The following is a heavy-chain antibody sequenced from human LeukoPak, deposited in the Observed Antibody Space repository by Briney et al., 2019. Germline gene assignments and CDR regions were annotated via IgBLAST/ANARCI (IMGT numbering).Heavy chain of an antibody. CDR1: GFTFSSYA. D-gene: IGHD2-15*01. CDR3: ASLVGFRPY. V-gene: IGHV3-23*01. CDR2: ISGSGGST. J-gene: IGHJ4*02. Sequence: GGTLRLSCAASGFTFSSYAMSWVRQAPQRGLEWVSAISGSGGSTYYADSVKGRFTISRDHSKNTLYLQMNSLRAEDTAVYYYASLVGFRPYWGQGALVTVSS.